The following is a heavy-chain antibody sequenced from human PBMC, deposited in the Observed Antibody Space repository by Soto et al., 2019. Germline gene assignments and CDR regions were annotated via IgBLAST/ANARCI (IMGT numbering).Heavy chain of an antibody. J-gene: IGHJ5*02. Sequence: SETLSLTCTVSGDSIIPYYWSWIRQPPGKGLEWIGYIYYTGSTNYNPSLKSRVTISLDTSKNQFSLRLNSVTTADMAVYYCDRDRWFDPWGQGTLVTVSS. CDR2: IYYTGST. CDR1: GDSIIPYY. V-gene: IGHV4-59*01. CDR3: DRDRWFDP.